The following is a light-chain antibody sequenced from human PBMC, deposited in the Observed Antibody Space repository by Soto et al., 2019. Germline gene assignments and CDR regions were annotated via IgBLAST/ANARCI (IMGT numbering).Light chain of an antibody. CDR3: ETWDFDTRV. CDR1: TGHTSYI. Sequence: QAVVTQSSSASASLGSSVKLTCTLNTGHTSYIIAWHQQLPGKAPRFLMKIEGSGTYSKGSGVPDRFSGSSSGADRHLTISNLQSEDEADYYCETWDFDTRVFGGGTKVTVL. V-gene: IGLV4-60*03. J-gene: IGLJ3*02. CDR2: IEGSGTY.